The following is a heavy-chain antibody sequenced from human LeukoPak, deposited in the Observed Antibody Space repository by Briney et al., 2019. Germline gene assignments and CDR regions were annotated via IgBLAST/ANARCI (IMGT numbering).Heavy chain of an antibody. D-gene: IGHD3-9*01. V-gene: IGHV4-59*11. CDR1: GGSIRSHY. Sequence: SETLSLTCTVSGGSIRSHYWSWIRQPPGKGLEWIGYIYYTGSTNYNPSLKSQVTISVDTSKNQFSLNLNSVTAADTAVYYCASLTGYYEPRFDYWGQGTLVTVSS. CDR2: IYYTGST. CDR3: ASLTGYYEPRFDY. J-gene: IGHJ4*02.